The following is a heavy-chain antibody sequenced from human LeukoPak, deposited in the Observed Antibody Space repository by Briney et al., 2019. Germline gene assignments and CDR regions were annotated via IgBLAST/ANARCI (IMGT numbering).Heavy chain of an antibody. CDR2: IRYDGSNK. CDR1: GFTFSSYG. J-gene: IGHJ4*02. CDR3: AKDPDYYDSSGPFDY. V-gene: IGHV3-30*02. D-gene: IGHD3-22*01. Sequence: PGGSLRLSCAASGFTFSSYGMHWVRQAPGKGLEWVAFIRYDGSNKYYADSVKGRFTISRDNSKNTLYLQMNSLRAEDTAVYYCAKDPDYYDSSGPFDYWGQGTLVTVSS.